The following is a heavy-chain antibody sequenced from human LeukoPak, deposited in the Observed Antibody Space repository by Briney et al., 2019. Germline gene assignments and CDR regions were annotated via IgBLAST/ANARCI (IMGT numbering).Heavy chain of an antibody. Sequence: GGSLRLSCAASGFTFSSYWMHWVRQAPGKGLVWVSRINSDGSSTSYADSVKGRFTISRDNAKNTLYLQMNSLRPEDTAVYYCAGVRSSGWSYFDYWGQGTLVTVSS. D-gene: IGHD6-19*01. J-gene: IGHJ4*02. V-gene: IGHV3-74*01. CDR3: AGVRSSGWSYFDY. CDR1: GFTFSSYW. CDR2: INSDGSST.